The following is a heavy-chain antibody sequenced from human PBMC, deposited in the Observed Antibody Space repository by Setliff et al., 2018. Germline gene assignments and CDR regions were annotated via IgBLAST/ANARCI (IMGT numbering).Heavy chain of an antibody. V-gene: IGHV3-48*01. Sequence: GGSLRLSCAVSGPTFSRYSMNWVRQAPGKGLEWISYISSSNSGMYYADSVKGRFTISRDNSKNTLYLQMNSLRPEDTAVYYCARTCSGSGCYAGLESWGQGTPVTVS. D-gene: IGHD2-15*01. J-gene: IGHJ4*02. CDR3: ARTCSGSGCYAGLES. CDR1: GPTFSRYS. CDR2: ISSSNSGM.